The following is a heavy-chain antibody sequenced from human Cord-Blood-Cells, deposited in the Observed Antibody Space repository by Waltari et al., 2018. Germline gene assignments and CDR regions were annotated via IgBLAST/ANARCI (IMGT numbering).Heavy chain of an antibody. CDR2: INTNSRGT. CDR3: ARDGVNPSPSDY. CDR1: GYTFTGYY. J-gene: IGHJ4*02. Sequence: QVQLVKSGAEVKKPGASVKVSCKASGYTFTGYYMHWVRQAAGQGLEWMGRINTNSRGTNNAQRFQGRGTMTRDTSISTAYMELSRLRSDDTAVYYCARDGVNPSPSDYWGQGTLVTVSS. D-gene: IGHD2-8*01. V-gene: IGHV1-2*06.